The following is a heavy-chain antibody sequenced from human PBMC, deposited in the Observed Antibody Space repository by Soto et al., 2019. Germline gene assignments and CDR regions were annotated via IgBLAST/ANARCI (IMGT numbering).Heavy chain of an antibody. CDR2: ISAYNGNT. CDR3: ARPQNDILTDSYTNYFDP. CDR1: GFTFSNYG. D-gene: IGHD3-9*01. J-gene: IGHJ5*02. Sequence: QVQLVQSGAEVKKPGASVKVSCKASGFTFSNYGITWLRQVPGQGLEWMGWISAYNGNTVHAREYQGRLTMTTDTSTSTAYMELRSLRPDDTAVYYCARPQNDILTDSYTNYFDPWGQGTLVTVSS. V-gene: IGHV1-18*01.